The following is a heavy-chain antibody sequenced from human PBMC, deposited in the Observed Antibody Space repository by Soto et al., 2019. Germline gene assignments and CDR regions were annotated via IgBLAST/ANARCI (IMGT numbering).Heavy chain of an antibody. CDR1: GGTFSSYT. J-gene: IGHJ4*02. D-gene: IGHD2-15*01. V-gene: IGHV1-69*02. CDR2: IIPMLGIA. Sequence: QVQLVQSGAEVKKPGSSVKVSCKASGGTFSSYTISWVRQAPGQGLEWMGRIIPMLGIANYAQKFQGRVTSTADKSTSTAYMELSSLRSEDTAVYYCATEGGYCRGGSCYTDYWGQGTLVTVSS. CDR3: ATEGGYCRGGSCYTDY.